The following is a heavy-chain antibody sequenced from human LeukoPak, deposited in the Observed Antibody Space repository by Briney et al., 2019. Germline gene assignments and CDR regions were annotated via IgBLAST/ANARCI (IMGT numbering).Heavy chain of an antibody. D-gene: IGHD3-16*02. V-gene: IGHV4-39*01. CDR1: GGSISSSSYY. CDR3: ARQGGYRTGLDY. J-gene: IGHJ4*02. Sequence: PSETLSLTCTVSGGSISSSSYYWGWIRQPPGKGLEWIGSIYYSGSTYYNPSLKSRVTISVDTSKNQFSLKLSSVTAADTAVYYCARQGGYRTGLDYWGQGTLVTLSS. CDR2: IYYSGST.